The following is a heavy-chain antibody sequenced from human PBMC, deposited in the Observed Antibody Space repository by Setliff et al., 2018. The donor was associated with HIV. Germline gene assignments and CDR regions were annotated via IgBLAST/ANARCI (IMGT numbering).Heavy chain of an antibody. J-gene: IGHJ6*02. CDR1: GYIFTSYD. Sequence: ASVKVSCKTSGYIFTSYDINWVRQATGQGREWLGSTNPNSANTRYAQKFQGRVTFTADESTSTAYMELSSLRSEDTAVYYCARDGSYYGRDLHYYYYGMDVWGQGTTVTVSS. CDR3: ARDGSYYGRDLHYYYYGMDV. CDR2: TNPNSANT. V-gene: IGHV1-8*01. D-gene: IGHD1-26*01.